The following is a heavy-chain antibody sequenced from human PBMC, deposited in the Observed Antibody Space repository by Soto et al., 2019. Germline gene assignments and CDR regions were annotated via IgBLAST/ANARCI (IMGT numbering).Heavy chain of an antibody. CDR3: ARFSGSYYYAMDV. V-gene: IGHV4-34*01. Sequence: XXTLSLTCAVYGGSFSGYYWRWIPQPPGKGLEWIGEINHSGVTNYKPSLKRRVTISVDTSKNQFSLQLKSVPAADTALYYCARFSGSYYYAMDVWGQGSTVTVSS. CDR2: INHSGVT. CDR1: GGSFSGYY. J-gene: IGHJ6*02. D-gene: IGHD6-19*01.